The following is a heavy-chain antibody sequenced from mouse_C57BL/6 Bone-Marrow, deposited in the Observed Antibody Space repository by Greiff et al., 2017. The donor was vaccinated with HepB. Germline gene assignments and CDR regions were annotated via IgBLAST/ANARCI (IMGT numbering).Heavy chain of an antibody. V-gene: IGHV5-6*01. CDR1: GFTFSSYG. CDR2: ISSGGSYT. Sequence: EVKLMESGGDLVKPGGSLKLSCAASGFTFSSYGMSWVRQTPDKRLEWVATISSGGSYTYYPDSVKGRFTISRDNAKNTLYLQMSSLKSGDTAMYYCARQGSAWFAYWGQGTLVTVSA. J-gene: IGHJ3*01. CDR3: ARQGSAWFAY.